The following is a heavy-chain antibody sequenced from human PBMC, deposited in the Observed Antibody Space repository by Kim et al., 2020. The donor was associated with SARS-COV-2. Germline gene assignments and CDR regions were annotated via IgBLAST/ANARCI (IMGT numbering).Heavy chain of an antibody. Sequence: KGRFTISRDNAKNSLYLQMNSLRAEDTAVYYCASNYDILTGYYWEGGDYWGQGTLVTVSS. CDR3: ASNYDILTGYYWEGGDY. V-gene: IGHV3-11*06. J-gene: IGHJ4*02. D-gene: IGHD3-9*01.